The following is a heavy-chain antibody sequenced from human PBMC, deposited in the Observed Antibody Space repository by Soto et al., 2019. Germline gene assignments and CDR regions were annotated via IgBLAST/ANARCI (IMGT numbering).Heavy chain of an antibody. Sequence: PGGSLRLSCAASGFTFSSYGMHWVRQAPGKGLEWVAVISYDGSNKYYADSVKGRFTISRDNSKNTLYLQMNSLRAEDTAVYYCAKSHSNAYYYYYYYMDVWGKGTTVTVSS. CDR1: GFTFSSYG. D-gene: IGHD4-4*01. CDR2: ISYDGSNK. CDR3: AKSHSNAYYYYYYYMDV. V-gene: IGHV3-30*18. J-gene: IGHJ6*03.